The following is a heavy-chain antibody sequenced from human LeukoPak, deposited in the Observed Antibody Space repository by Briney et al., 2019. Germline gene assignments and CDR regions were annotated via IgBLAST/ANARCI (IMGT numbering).Heavy chain of an antibody. Sequence: ASVKVSCKASGYTFTSYDINWVRQTTGQGLEWMGWMNPNSGNTGYAQKFQGRVTMTRNTSISTAYMELSSLRSEDTAVYYCARGRGYCSGGSCYSDYWGQGTLVTVSS. J-gene: IGHJ4*02. D-gene: IGHD2-15*01. CDR1: GYTFTSYD. CDR2: MNPNSGNT. CDR3: ARGRGYCSGGSCYSDY. V-gene: IGHV1-8*01.